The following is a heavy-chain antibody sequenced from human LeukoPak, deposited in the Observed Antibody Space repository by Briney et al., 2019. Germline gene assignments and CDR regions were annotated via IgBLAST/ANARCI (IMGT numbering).Heavy chain of an antibody. V-gene: IGHV3-48*03. Sequence: GGSLRLSCAASGFTFSSYEMNWVRQAPGKGLEWVSYISSGGTTLYYADSVKGRFTISRDNVKDSLYLQMNSLSAEDTGVYYCARVKGSGWYEVDYWGQGTLVTVSS. CDR3: ARVKGSGWYEVDY. CDR1: GFTFSSYE. J-gene: IGHJ4*02. CDR2: ISSGGTTL. D-gene: IGHD6-19*01.